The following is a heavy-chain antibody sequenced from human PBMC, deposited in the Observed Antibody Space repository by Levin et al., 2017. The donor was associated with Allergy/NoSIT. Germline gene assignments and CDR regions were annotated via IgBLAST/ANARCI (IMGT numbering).Heavy chain of an antibody. CDR2: IYYSGST. CDR1: GGSISSGGYY. V-gene: IGHV4-31*03. CDR3: ASTKGGSGSYYAFDI. J-gene: IGHJ3*02. Sequence: KPSETLSLTCTVSGGSISSGGYYWSWIRQHPGKGLEWIGYIYYSGSTYYNPSLKSRVTISVDTSKNQFSLKLSSVTAAATAVYYCASTKGGSGSYYAFDIWGQGTMVTVSS. D-gene: IGHD3-10*01.